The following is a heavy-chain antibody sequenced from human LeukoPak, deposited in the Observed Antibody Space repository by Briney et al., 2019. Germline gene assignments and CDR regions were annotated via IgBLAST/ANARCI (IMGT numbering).Heavy chain of an antibody. CDR2: IYWNDDK. D-gene: IGHD2-21*01. J-gene: IGHJ4*02. CDR3: AHTVAIAPHFDY. Sequence: SGPTLVKPTQTLTLTCTFSGFSLSTSGVGVGWIRQPPGKALEWLALIYWNDDKRYSPSLKSRLTITKDTSKNQVVLTMTNMDPVDTATHYCAHTVAIAPHFDYWGQGTLVTVSS. CDR1: GFSLSTSGVG. V-gene: IGHV2-5*01.